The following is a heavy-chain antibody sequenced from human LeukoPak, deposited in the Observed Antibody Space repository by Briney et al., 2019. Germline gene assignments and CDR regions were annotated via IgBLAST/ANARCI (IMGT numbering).Heavy chain of an antibody. CDR3: RVCRKFCAYSSGYCNYFDY. Sequence: PSETLSLTCSVSGYTISSSSDYWGWIRQPPGKGLEWIGSIYYSGRTYYNLSLKSRVTMSVDTSKNQFSLKLSSVTAADTAVYYCRVCRKFCAYSSGYCNYFDYWGQGTLVTVSS. V-gene: IGHV4-39*01. J-gene: IGHJ4*02. CDR2: IYYSGRT. CDR1: GYTISSSSDY. D-gene: IGHD3-22*01.